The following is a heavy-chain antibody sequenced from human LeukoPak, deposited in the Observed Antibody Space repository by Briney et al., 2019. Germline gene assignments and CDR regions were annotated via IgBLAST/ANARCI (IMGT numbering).Heavy chain of an antibody. J-gene: IGHJ4*02. Sequence: GGSLRLSCAASGFTFSSYWMHWVRQAPGKGLVWVSRINSDGSSTSYADSVKGRFTISRDNAKNTLYLQMNSLRAEDTAVYYCASATIFGVVIYYWGQGTLVTVSS. V-gene: IGHV3-74*01. D-gene: IGHD3-3*01. CDR1: GFTFSSYW. CDR2: INSDGSST. CDR3: ASATIFGVVIYY.